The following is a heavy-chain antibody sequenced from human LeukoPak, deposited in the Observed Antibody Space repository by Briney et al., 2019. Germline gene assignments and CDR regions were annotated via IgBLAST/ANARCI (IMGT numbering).Heavy chain of an antibody. CDR1: GGPFSGYY. Sequence: PSETLSLTCAVYGGPFSGYYWSWIRQPPGKGLEWIGEINHSGSTNYNPSFKSRVTISVDTSKNQFSLKLSSVTAADTAVYYCASLVVVVAATGWFDPWGQGTLVTVSS. CDR3: ASLVVVVAATGWFDP. CDR2: INHSGST. J-gene: IGHJ5*02. D-gene: IGHD2-15*01. V-gene: IGHV4-34*01.